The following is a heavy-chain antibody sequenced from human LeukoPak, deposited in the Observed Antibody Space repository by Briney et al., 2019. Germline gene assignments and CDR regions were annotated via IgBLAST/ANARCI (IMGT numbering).Heavy chain of an antibody. J-gene: IGHJ5*02. CDR1: GGSISSYY. D-gene: IGHD6-19*01. CDR3: ARDGSGYSSGWYVVDNWFDP. Sequence: PSETLSLTCTVSGGSISSYYWSWIRQPPGKGLEWIGYIYYSGSTNYNPSLKSRVTISVDTSKNQFSLKLSSVTAADTAVYYCARDGSGYSSGWYVVDNWFDPWGQGTLVTVSS. CDR2: IYYSGST. V-gene: IGHV4-59*01.